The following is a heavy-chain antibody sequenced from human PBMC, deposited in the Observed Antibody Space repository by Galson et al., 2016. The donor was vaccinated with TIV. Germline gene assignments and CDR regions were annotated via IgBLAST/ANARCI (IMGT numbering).Heavy chain of an antibody. D-gene: IGHD2-2*01. V-gene: IGHV1-18*04. CDR1: GYTYTNYG. J-gene: IGHJ4*02. CDR3: ARDAPYASAWSIDY. CDR2: ISGYNGHT. Sequence: SVKVSCKASGYTYTNYGISWVRQAPGKGLEWMGWISGYNGHTKYAQKVQGRVTMSIDTSTSTAYMEVRSLKSDDTAVYYCARDAPYASAWSIDYWGQGTLVTVSP.